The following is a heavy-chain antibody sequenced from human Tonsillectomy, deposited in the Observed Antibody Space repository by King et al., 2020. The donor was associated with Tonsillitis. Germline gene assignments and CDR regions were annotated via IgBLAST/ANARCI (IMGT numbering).Heavy chain of an antibody. D-gene: IGHD6-13*01. CDR1: GFTFSDYA. CDR2: INDSGSNK. J-gene: IGHJ2*01. CDR3: AKGPIASAPHWYFDL. V-gene: IGHV3-23*04. Sequence: VQLVESGGGLVQPGGSLRLSCEGSGFTFSDYAMSRVRQGPGKGLGGVSSINDSGSNKYNEDPVKGRFTISRDNSKNTRYLQMDSLRDEDTAVYYCAKGPIASAPHWYFDLWGRGTLVTVSS.